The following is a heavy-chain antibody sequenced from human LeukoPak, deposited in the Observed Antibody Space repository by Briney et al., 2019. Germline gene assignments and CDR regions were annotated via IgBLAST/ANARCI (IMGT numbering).Heavy chain of an antibody. V-gene: IGHV4-39*07. D-gene: IGHD6-6*01. CDR2: IHYAGKT. CDR1: GVSISSYH. J-gene: IGHJ4*02. CDR3: AGEYSSSAGF. Sequence: MPSETLSLTCSVSGVSISSYHWGWIRQPPGKGLEWIGSIHYAGKTYYKPSLKSRVNIYIDTAKSQFFLNLRSVTAADTAVYYCAGEYSSSAGFWGQGTLVTVSS.